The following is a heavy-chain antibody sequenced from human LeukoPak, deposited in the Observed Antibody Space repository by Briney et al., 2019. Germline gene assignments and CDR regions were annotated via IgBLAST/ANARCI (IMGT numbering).Heavy chain of an antibody. Sequence: SETLSLTCTVSGGSISSSSYYWGWIRQPPGKGLEWIGSIYYSGSTYYNPSLKSRVTISVDTSKNQFSLKLSSVTAADTAVYYCARAGSSGRYYFDYWGQGTLVTVSS. D-gene: IGHD3-10*01. CDR2: IYYSGST. V-gene: IGHV4-39*07. CDR3: ARAGSSGRYYFDY. J-gene: IGHJ4*02. CDR1: GGSISSSSYY.